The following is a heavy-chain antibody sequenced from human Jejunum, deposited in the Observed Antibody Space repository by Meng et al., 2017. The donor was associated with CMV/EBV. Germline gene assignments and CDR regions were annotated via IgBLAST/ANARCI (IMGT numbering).Heavy chain of an antibody. Sequence: LTCEIHGGSFTGSSCAWIRQPPGKELEWIGEVNHRRDTDYNPSLNGRVTILVDTSKKQSSLKLSSVTAADTAVYYCARGLDNYYDMTWGQGILVTVSS. V-gene: IGHV4-34*01. D-gene: IGHD3-22*01. J-gene: IGHJ5*02. CDR3: ARGLDNYYDMT. CDR1: GGSFTGSS. CDR2: VNHRRDT.